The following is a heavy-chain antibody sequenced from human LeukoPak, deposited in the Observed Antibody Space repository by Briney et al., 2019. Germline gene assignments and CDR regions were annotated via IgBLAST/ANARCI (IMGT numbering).Heavy chain of an antibody. V-gene: IGHV4-61*05. Sequence: PSETLSLTCTVSGDSIIRSRYYWGWIRQPPGKGLEWIGYIYYSGSTNYNPSLKSRVTISVDTSKNQFSLKLSSVTAADTAVYYCARVDYYGSGSYYIPDYYYYGMDAWGQGTTVTVSS. D-gene: IGHD3-10*01. CDR1: GDSIIRSRYY. CDR2: IYYSGST. CDR3: ARVDYYGSGSYYIPDYYYYGMDA. J-gene: IGHJ6*02.